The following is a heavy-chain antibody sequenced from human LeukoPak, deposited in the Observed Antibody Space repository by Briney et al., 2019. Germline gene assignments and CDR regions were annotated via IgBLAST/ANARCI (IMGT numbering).Heavy chain of an antibody. CDR2: ISSDGRNI. D-gene: IGHD2-2*01. V-gene: IGHV3-30-3*01. Sequence: GESLRLSWAAAGFTFSTYSIHCVRQAPGKGLEWVAVISSDGRNIYYADSVKGRFTISRDNSKNTLYLQMNSLRAEDIAVYYWARDRIMPSAGEPFDYWGQGTLVTVSS. CDR1: GFTFSTYS. CDR3: ARDRIMPSAGEPFDY. J-gene: IGHJ4*02.